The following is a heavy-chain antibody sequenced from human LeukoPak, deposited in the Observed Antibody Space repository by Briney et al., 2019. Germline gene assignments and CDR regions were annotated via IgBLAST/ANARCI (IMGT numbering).Heavy chain of an antibody. D-gene: IGHD3-3*02. CDR3: ARDESPLLAGGAFDI. Sequence: SETLSLTCTVSGGSISSNSYYWGWIRQPPGKGLEWIGSIYYSGSTYYNPSLKSRVTISVDTSKNQFSLKLNSVTAADTAVYYCARDESPLLAGGAFDIWGQGTVVTVSS. CDR1: GGSISSNSYY. V-gene: IGHV4-39*07. J-gene: IGHJ3*02. CDR2: IYYSGST.